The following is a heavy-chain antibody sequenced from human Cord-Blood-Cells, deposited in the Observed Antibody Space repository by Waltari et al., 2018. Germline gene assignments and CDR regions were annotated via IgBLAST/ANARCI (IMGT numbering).Heavy chain of an antibody. D-gene: IGHD6-13*01. CDR2: IYYSGST. CDR3: ARAPPHIAAAGITLFDY. J-gene: IGHJ4*02. V-gene: IGHV4-59*01. CDR1: GGSISRYY. Sequence: QVQLQESGPGLVKPSETLSLTCTVSGGSISRYYWSWIRQPPGKGLEWIGYIYYSGSTNYNPSLKSRVTISVDTSKNQFSLKLSSVTAADTAVYYCARAPPHIAAAGITLFDYWGQGTLVTVSS.